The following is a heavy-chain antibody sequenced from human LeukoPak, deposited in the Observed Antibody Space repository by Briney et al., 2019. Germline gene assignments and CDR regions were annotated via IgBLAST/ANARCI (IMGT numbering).Heavy chain of an antibody. V-gene: IGHV3-7*01. CDR2: IKEDGSEK. D-gene: IGHD4-11*01. Sequence: PGRSLRLSCAASGFTFSSYAMHWVRQAPGKGLEWVANIKEDGSEKYYVDSVKGRFTISRDNAKNSLYLQMNSLRAEDTAVYYRARIPWVTSLDYRGQGTPVTGSS. CDR3: ARIPWVTSLDY. CDR1: GFTFSSYA. J-gene: IGHJ4*02.